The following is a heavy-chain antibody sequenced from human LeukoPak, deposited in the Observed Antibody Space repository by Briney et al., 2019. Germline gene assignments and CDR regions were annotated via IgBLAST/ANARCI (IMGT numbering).Heavy chain of an antibody. J-gene: IGHJ6*02. CDR3: AKAILAAAGPYGMGV. Sequence: GGYLRLSCAASGFTFSSYAMSWVRQAPGKGLEWVSGISGSGGNTYYADSVKGRFTISRDNSKNTLSLQMNSLRAEDTAVYYCAKAILAAAGPYGMGVWGQGTTVTVSS. V-gene: IGHV3-23*01. D-gene: IGHD6-13*01. CDR1: GFTFSSYA. CDR2: ISGSGGNT.